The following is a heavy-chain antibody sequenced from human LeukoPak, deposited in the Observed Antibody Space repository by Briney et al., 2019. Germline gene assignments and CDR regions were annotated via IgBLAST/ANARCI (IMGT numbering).Heavy chain of an antibody. D-gene: IGHD6-13*01. V-gene: IGHV4-30-4*01. CDR2: IYYSGST. Sequence: SQTLSLTCSVSGGSISSGDYYWSWIRQPPGKGLDWIGYIYYSGSTYHNPSLKSRVTISKDTSKNQFSLNLSSVTAADTAVYYCARGLRELAAANTYYFDYWGQGTLVTVSS. CDR3: ARGLRELAAANTYYFDY. J-gene: IGHJ4*02. CDR1: GGSISSGDYY.